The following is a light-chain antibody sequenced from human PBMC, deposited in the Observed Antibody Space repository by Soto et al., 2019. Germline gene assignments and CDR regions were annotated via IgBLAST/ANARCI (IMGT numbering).Light chain of an antibody. J-gene: IGKJ5*01. CDR3: QQSYSTIST. CDR2: DAS. Sequence: DMQMTQAPSTLSASVGDRVTITCRASQSISSWLAWYQQKPGKDPKLLIYDASSLQSGVPSRFSGSGSGTDFNLTISSLQTEDFATYLCQQSYSTISTYGQGTRLEIK. V-gene: IGKV1-39*01. CDR1: QSISSW.